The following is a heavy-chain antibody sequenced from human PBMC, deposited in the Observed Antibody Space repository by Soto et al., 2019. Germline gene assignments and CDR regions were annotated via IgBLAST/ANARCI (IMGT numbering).Heavy chain of an antibody. D-gene: IGHD6-13*01. Sequence: QVQLQESGPGLVKPSGTLSLTCAVSGGSISGNWWSWVRQPPGKGLEWIGEISHRGSTNYNPSLKSRVTISVEKSKNQFSLKLNSVTAADTAVYYCAGHSGYSLQHWCQGTLVTVSS. V-gene: IGHV4-4*02. CDR2: ISHRGST. CDR1: GGSISGNW. J-gene: IGHJ1*01. CDR3: AGHSGYSLQH.